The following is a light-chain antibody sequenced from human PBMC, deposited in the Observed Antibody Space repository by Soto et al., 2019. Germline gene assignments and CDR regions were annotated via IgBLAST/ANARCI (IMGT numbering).Light chain of an antibody. CDR3: QYYDSFRT. V-gene: IGKV3-20*01. CDR1: QSVSTY. J-gene: IGKJ1*01. Sequence: EIVLTQSPATLSLSPGERATLSCRASQSVSTYLAWFQQVPGQAPRLLIYGASGRATGIPDRFSGSGSGTDFTLTISRLEPEDFAVYFCQYYDSFRTFGQGTKVEIK. CDR2: GAS.